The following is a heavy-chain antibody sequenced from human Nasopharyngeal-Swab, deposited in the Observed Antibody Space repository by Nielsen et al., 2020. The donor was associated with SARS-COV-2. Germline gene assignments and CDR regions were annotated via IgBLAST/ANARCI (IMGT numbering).Heavy chain of an antibody. J-gene: IGHJ3*02. V-gene: IGHV3-23*01. CDR3: AKDDVVRGDAFDI. D-gene: IGHD3-10*01. Sequence: GESLKISCAASGFTFSSYAMSWVRQAPGKGLECVSGISASGGSTYYTDSVKGRFAVSRDNSRNTLYLQMHSLRVEDTALYYCAKDDVVRGDAFDIWGQGTMVTVSS. CDR2: ISASGGST. CDR1: GFTFSSYA.